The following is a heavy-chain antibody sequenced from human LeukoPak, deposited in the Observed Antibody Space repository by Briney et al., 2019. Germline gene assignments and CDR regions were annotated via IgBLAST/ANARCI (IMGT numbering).Heavy chain of an antibody. CDR1: GFTFSSYA. V-gene: IGHV3-23*01. CDR3: AKRGSGPFFMDV. D-gene: IGHD3-10*01. J-gene: IGHJ6*02. CDR2: ISGSDGST. Sequence: GGSLRLPCAASGFTFSSYAMSWVRQAPGKGLEWVSTISGSDGSTYYADSVKGRFTISRDNSKNTPYLQMNSLRAEDTAVYYCAKRGSGPFFMDVWGQGTTVTVSS.